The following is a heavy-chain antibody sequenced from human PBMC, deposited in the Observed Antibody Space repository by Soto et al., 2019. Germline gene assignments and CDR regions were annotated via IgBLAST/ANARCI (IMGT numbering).Heavy chain of an antibody. V-gene: IGHV3-23*01. J-gene: IGHJ4*02. CDR3: AKGKSITMIGVVFPEGFDY. CDR2: ISGSGGST. Sequence: EVQLLESGGGLVQPGGSLRLSCAASGFTFSSYAMSWVRQAPGKGLEWVSAISGSGGSTYYADSVKGRFTISRDNSKNTLYLQMNSLRAEDTAVYYCAKGKSITMIGVVFPEGFDYWGQGTLVTVSS. D-gene: IGHD3-22*01. CDR1: GFTFSSYA.